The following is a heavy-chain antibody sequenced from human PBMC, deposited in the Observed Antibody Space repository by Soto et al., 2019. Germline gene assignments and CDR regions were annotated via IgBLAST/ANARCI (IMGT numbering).Heavy chain of an antibody. CDR2: IYHSGST. V-gene: IGHV4-4*02. D-gene: IGHD3-9*01. CDR1: SGSISSSNW. Sequence: SETLSLTCAVSSGSISSSNWWSWVRQPPGKGLEWIGEIYHSGSTNYNPSLKSRVTISVDKSKNQFSLKLSSVTAADTAVYYCARENYDILTGYSTFDYWGQGTLVTVSS. CDR3: ARENYDILTGYSTFDY. J-gene: IGHJ4*02.